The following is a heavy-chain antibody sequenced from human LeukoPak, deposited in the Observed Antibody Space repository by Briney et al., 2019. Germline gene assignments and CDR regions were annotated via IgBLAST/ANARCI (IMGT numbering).Heavy chain of an antibody. D-gene: IGHD3-3*01. CDR3: ARDPYSGAYYGDH. Sequence: GGSLRLSCAASGFTFSNYWMHWVRQAPGKGLVWVSRIDSDGSTTSYADSVKGRLTISRDNAKNKLYLQVNSLRADDTAVYYCARDPYSGAYYGDHWGQGTLVTVSS. CDR1: GFTFSNYW. CDR2: IDSDGSTT. V-gene: IGHV3-74*01. J-gene: IGHJ4*02.